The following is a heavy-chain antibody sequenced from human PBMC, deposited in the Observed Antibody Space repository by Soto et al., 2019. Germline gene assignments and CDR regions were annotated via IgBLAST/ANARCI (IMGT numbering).Heavy chain of an antibody. CDR2: ISAHNGNT. D-gene: IGHD1-1*01. J-gene: IGHJ4*02. CDR1: GYGFTTYG. CDR3: ARGRYGDC. Sequence: QVHLEQSGAEVKKPGASVKVSCKGSGYGFTTYGITWVRQAPGQGLEWMAWISAHNGNTNYAQKLQGRVTVTRDTSTSTAYMELRSLRSDDTAVYYCARGRYGDCWGQGALVTVSS. V-gene: IGHV1-18*01.